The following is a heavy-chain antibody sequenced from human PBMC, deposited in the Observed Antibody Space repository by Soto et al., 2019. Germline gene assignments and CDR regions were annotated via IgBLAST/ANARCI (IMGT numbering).Heavy chain of an antibody. D-gene: IGHD1-26*01. V-gene: IGHV1-69*04. Sequence: QVHLVQSGAEMKKPGSSVKVSCKVSGGDLRNSGLSWVRQAPGQGLEWMGGVFPLLAMVDYSQKFQGRVTITADESTNTAYMYLGSLRSEDTAVYYCATEDGAGFKSWGQGTLVIVSS. CDR3: ATEDGAGFKS. CDR2: VFPLLAMV. CDR1: GGDLRNSG. J-gene: IGHJ4*02.